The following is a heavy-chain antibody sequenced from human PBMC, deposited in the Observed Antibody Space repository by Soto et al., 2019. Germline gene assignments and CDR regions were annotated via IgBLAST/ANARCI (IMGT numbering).Heavy chain of an antibody. V-gene: IGHV4-30-2*01. CDR2: IYHSGST. CDR1: GGSISSGGYS. D-gene: IGHD3-10*01. Sequence: SETLSLTCAVSGGSISSGGYSWSWIRQPPGKGLEWIGYIYHSGSTYYNPSLKSRVTISVDRSKNQFSLKLSSVTAADTAVYYCAAGGGLPWYYWGQGTLVTVSS. CDR3: AAGGGLPWYY. J-gene: IGHJ4*02.